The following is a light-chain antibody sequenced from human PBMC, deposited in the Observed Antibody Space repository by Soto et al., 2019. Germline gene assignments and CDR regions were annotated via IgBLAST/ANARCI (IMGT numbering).Light chain of an antibody. CDR1: SSNIGAGYD. Sequence: QSVLTQPPSVSGAPGQRVTISCTGNSSNIGAGYDVHWYQQLPGTAPKLLIYGNNNRPSGVPDRFSGSKSGTSASQAITGLQAEDEADYYCQSYDSSLSGWVFGGGTKLTVL. J-gene: IGLJ3*02. V-gene: IGLV1-40*01. CDR3: QSYDSSLSGWV. CDR2: GNN.